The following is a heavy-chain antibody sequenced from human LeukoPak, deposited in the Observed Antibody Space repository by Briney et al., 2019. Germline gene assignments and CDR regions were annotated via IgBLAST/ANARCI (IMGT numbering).Heavy chain of an antibody. J-gene: IGHJ4*02. Sequence: GGSLRLSCAASGFTFSSYGMHWVRQAPGKGLEWVAVISYDGSNKYYADSVKGRFTISRDNSKNTLYLQMNSLRAEDTAVYYCAGTYYFDSNDYYPVYWGQGTLVTVSS. CDR1: GFTFSSYG. V-gene: IGHV3-30*03. CDR3: AGTYYFDSNDYYPVY. CDR2: ISYDGSNK. D-gene: IGHD3-22*01.